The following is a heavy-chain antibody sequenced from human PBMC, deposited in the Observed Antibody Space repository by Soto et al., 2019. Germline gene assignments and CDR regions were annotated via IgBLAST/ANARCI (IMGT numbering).Heavy chain of an antibody. V-gene: IGHV4-34*01. CDR1: GGSFSGYY. CDR3: AREAYKRGATNPFFDY. D-gene: IGHD1-26*01. Sequence: PSETLSLTCAVYGGSFSGYYWSWIRQPPGKGLEWIGEINHSGSTNYNPSLKSRVTISVDKSKNQFSLKLNSVTAADTAMYYCAREAYKRGATNPFFDYWGQGTLVTVSS. CDR2: INHSGST. J-gene: IGHJ4*02.